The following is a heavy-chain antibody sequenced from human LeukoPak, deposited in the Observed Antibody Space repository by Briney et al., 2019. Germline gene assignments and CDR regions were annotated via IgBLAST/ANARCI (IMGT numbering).Heavy chain of an antibody. D-gene: IGHD3-10*01. CDR2: IYTSGST. Sequence: PSETLSLTCTVSGGSISSGSYYWSWIRQPAGKGLEWIGRIYTSGSTNYNPSLKSRVTISVDTSKNQFSLKLSSVTAADTAVYYCARALTMVRGWSRHWFDPWGQGTLVTVSS. CDR1: GGSISSGSYY. J-gene: IGHJ5*02. CDR3: ARALTMVRGWSRHWFDP. V-gene: IGHV4-61*02.